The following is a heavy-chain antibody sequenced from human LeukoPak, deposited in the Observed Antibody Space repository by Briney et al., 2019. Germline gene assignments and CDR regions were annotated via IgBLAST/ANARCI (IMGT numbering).Heavy chain of an antibody. CDR1: GDSVSSNSAA. CDR2: TYYRSKWYN. V-gene: IGHV6-1*01. J-gene: IGHJ4*02. CDR3: ARGNLYYYDSSGYYYREWTVDY. Sequence: SQTLSLTCAISGDSVSSNSAAWNWIRQSPSRGLEWLGRTYYRSKWYNDYAVSVKSRITINPDTSKNQFSLQLNSVTPEDTAVYYCARGNLYYYDSSGYYYREWTVDYWGQGTLVTVSS. D-gene: IGHD3-22*01.